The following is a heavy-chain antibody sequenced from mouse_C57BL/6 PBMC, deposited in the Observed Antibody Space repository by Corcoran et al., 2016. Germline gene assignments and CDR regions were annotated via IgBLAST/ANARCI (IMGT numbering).Heavy chain of an antibody. CDR3: ARGGLRRGGLDY. V-gene: IGHV1-26*01. CDR2: INPNNGGT. D-gene: IGHD2-2*01. J-gene: IGHJ2*01. Sequence: EVQLQQSGPELVKPGASVKISCKASGYTFTDYYMNWVKQSHGKSLEWIGDINPNNGGTSYNQKFKGNATLTVDKSSSTAYMELRSLTSEDSAVYYCARGGLRRGGLDYWGQGTTLTVSS. CDR1: GYTFTDYY.